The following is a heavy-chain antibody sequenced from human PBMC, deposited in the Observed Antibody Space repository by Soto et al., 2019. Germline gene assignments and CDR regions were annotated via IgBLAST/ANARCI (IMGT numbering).Heavy chain of an antibody. CDR1: GGSFSGYY. CDR2: INHSGST. V-gene: IGHV4-34*01. D-gene: IGHD4-4*01. J-gene: IGHJ6*02. Sequence: SETLSLTCAVYGGSFSGYYWSWIRQPPGKGLEWIGEINHSGSTNYNPSLKSRVTISVDTSKNQFSLKLSSVTAEDTAVYYCARGTVTTYGSYYYYYGMDVWGQGTTVTVSS. CDR3: ARGTVTTYGSYYYYYGMDV.